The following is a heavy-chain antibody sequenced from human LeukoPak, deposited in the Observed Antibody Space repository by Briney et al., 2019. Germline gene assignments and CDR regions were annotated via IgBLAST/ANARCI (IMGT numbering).Heavy chain of an antibody. D-gene: IGHD2-8*01. CDR1: GFTFTSYA. CDR2: ISGSGGSR. CDR3: AKPGYCTNGVCYNGGEFDY. V-gene: IGHV3-23*01. J-gene: IGHJ4*02. Sequence: GGSLRLSCATSGFTFTSYALGWVRQAPGKGLEWVSLISGSGGSRYYGDSVKGRFTISRDNSKNTLYLQMNSLRAEDTAVYYCAKPGYCTNGVCYNGGEFDYWGQGTLVTVSS.